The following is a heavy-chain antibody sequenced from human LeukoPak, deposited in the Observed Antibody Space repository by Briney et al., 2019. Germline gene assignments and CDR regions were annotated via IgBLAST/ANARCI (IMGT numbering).Heavy chain of an antibody. CDR1: GFTFSDYY. CDR3: ARVLREWLLFGWFDP. D-gene: IGHD3-3*01. J-gene: IGHJ5*02. CDR2: ISSSGSTI. Sequence: GGSLRLFCAASGFTFSDYYMSWIRQAPGKGLEWISYISSSGSTIYYADSVKGRFTISRDNAKNSLYLQMNSLRAEDTAVYYCARVLREWLLFGWFDPWGQGTLVTVSS. V-gene: IGHV3-11*01.